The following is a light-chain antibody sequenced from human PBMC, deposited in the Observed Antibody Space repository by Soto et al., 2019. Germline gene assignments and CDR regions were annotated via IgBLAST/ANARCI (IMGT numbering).Light chain of an antibody. J-gene: IGKJ5*01. Sequence: EIVLRGGPATLYLSPRSMAALSFRASQSVSSYLAWYQQKPGQAPRFLIYDASNRATGIPARFSGSGSGTELTLTISSLEPEDFAVYYSQQPSNWCTFAQGTRVEI. CDR2: DAS. V-gene: IGKV3-11*01. CDR3: QQPSNWCT. CDR1: QSVSSY.